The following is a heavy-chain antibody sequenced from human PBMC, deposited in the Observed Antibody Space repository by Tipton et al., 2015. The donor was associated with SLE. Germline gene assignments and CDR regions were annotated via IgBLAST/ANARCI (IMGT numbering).Heavy chain of an antibody. V-gene: IGHV4-4*08. CDR3: ARAEAFDI. Sequence: TLSLTCTVSGGSISSYYWSWIRQPPGKGLEWIGYIYTSGSTNYNPSLKSRVTMSVDTSKNQFSLKLSSVTAADTAVYYCARAEAFDIWGQGTMVTVSS. CDR1: GGSISSYY. J-gene: IGHJ3*02. CDR2: IYTSGST.